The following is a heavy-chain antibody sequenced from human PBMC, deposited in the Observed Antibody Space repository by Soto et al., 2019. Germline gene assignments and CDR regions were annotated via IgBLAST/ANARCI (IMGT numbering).Heavy chain of an antibody. CDR3: ARDVYGSTTSGYYYYAMDV. V-gene: IGHV4-4*07. D-gene: IGHD2-2*01. Sequence: SETLSLTCSVSGGSINNYCWTWVRQPAGKGLEWIGHIYASGSTNYNPSLKSRVTMSLDTSKNQFSLKVNSVTAADTAVYYCARDVYGSTTSGYYYYAMDVWGQGTKVTVS. CDR1: GGSINNYC. CDR2: IYASGST. J-gene: IGHJ6*02.